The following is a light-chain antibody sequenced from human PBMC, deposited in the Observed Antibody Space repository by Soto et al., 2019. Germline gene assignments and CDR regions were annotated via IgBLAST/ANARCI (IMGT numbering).Light chain of an antibody. CDR1: QGISNY. J-gene: IGKJ1*01. CDR3: QRLNRFPTWT. Sequence: DIQLTQSPSFLSASVGDSVTITCRASQGISNYLAWYQQNPGKAPKLLIYGASALQSGVPSRFSGGGYWTAFILTIISLQPEDFLADYCQRLNRFPTWTFGQGTKVEVK. CDR2: GAS. V-gene: IGKV1-9*01.